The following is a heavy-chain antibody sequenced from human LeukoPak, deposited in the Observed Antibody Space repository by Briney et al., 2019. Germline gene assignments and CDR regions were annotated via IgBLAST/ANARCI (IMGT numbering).Heavy chain of an antibody. CDR3: ARAVGPFDY. D-gene: IGHD3-16*01. Sequence: GMSLRLSCAASGFTFNVYGIRWVRQAPGKGLEWVAVIWNDGSNKYYADSVKGRFTVSRDNSKDTLYLQMNSLRVEDTAVYYCARAVGPFDYWGQGTLVTVSS. V-gene: IGHV3-33*01. CDR1: GFTFNVYG. CDR2: IWNDGSNK. J-gene: IGHJ4*02.